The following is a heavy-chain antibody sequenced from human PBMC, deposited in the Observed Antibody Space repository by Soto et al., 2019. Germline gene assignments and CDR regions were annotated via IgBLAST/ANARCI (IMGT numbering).Heavy chain of an antibody. J-gene: IGHJ4*02. CDR1: GFTFSSYG. CDR3: AKSVVPSLSGWSDY. CDR2: ISYDGSNK. Sequence: LRLSCAASGFTFSSYGMHWVRQAPGKGLEWVAVISYDGSNKYYADSVKGRFTISRDNSKNTLYLQMNSLRAEDTAVYYCAKSVVPSLSGWSDYWGQGALVTVSS. D-gene: IGHD6-19*01. V-gene: IGHV3-30*18.